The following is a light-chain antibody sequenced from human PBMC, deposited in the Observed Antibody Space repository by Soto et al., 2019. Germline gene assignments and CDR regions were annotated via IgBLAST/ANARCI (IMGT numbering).Light chain of an antibody. CDR2: GAS. J-gene: IGKJ1*01. CDR1: QSISTN. Sequence: EIVMTQSPATLSVSPGERVTLSCRASQSISTNLAWYQQKPGQAPRLLIYGASARATGIPARFSGSGSGTEFTLTIRGLQSDDLSVYYCQQDTNWPPWTFGQGTKVDFK. V-gene: IGKV3-15*01. CDR3: QQDTNWPPWT.